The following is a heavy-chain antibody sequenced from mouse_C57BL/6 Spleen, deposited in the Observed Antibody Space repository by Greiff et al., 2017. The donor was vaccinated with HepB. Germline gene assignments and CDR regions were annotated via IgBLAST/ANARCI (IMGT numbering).Heavy chain of an antibody. J-gene: IGHJ3*01. CDR1: GYTFTDYY. D-gene: IGHD1-1*01. CDR2: IYPGSGNT. CDR3: ARSDYYYGSSYGY. Sequence: VKLQESGAELVRPGASVKLSCKASGYTFTDYYINWVKQRPGQGLEWIARIYPGSGNTYYNEKFKGKATLTAEKSSSTAYMQLSSLTSEDSAVYFCARSDYYYGSSYGYWGQGTLVTVSA. V-gene: IGHV1-76*01.